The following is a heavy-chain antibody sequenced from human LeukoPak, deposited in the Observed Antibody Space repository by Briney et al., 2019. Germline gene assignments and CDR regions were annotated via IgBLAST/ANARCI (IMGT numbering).Heavy chain of an antibody. CDR2: ITDSGNAK. J-gene: IGHJ4*02. CDR3: ARTRRSGYLTLDY. CDR1: EFTFSSYS. D-gene: IGHD6-25*01. Sequence: GGSLRVSCAASEFTFSSYSMNWVRQAPGEGREWVSYITDSGNAKSYADSVKGRFTSSRDNTKNSLYLPMNGLTAAHTAVYYCARTRRSGYLTLDYWGQGILVTASS. V-gene: IGHV3-48*01.